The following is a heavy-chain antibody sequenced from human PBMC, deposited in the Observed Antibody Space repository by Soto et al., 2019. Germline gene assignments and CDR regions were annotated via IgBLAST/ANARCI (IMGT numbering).Heavy chain of an antibody. CDR2: INHSGST. J-gene: IGHJ6*02. D-gene: IGHD2-2*01. CDR3: AREEVPQWFTRGYYGMDV. Sequence: SETLSLTCAVHGGSFSGYYWTWIRQPPGKGLEWIGDINHSGSTNYNSSLKSRVTISVDTSKNQLSLKLRSVTAADTAVYYCAREEVPQWFTRGYYGMDVWGQGTTVTISS. CDR1: GGSFSGYY. V-gene: IGHV4-34*01.